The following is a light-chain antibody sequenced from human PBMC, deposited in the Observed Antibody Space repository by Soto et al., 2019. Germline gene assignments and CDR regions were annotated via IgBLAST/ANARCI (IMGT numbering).Light chain of an antibody. V-gene: IGLV1-47*01. CDR2: RNN. CDR3: AAWDDSLSGLNWM. Sequence: QSVLTQPPSASGTPGQRVTISCSGSSSNIGSNYVYWYQQLPGTAPKLLIYRNNQRPSGVPDRFSGSKSGTSASLAISGLRSEDEADYYCAAWDDSLSGLNWMFGGGTKVTVL. J-gene: IGLJ3*02. CDR1: SSNIGSNY.